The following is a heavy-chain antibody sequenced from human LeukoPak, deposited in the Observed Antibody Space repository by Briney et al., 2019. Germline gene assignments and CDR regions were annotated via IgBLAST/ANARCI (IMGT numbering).Heavy chain of an antibody. CDR1: GYTFSSYG. Sequence: GASVKVSCKASGYTFSSYGINWVRQAPGRGLEWMGWISGYNGNTHYAQQFQGRVTMTTDTSTSTVYTELRTLRSDDTAVYYCARGSYDFLTGRYSGSGGDYWGQGTLVTVSS. V-gene: IGHV1-18*01. D-gene: IGHD3/OR15-3a*01. CDR3: ARGSYDFLTGRYSGSGGDY. CDR2: ISGYNGNT. J-gene: IGHJ4*02.